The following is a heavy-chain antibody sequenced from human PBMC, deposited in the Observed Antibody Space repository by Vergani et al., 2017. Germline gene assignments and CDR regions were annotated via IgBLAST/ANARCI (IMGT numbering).Heavy chain of an antibody. J-gene: IGHJ4*02. CDR3: ARGPPHYVVFTGYYLFYFDY. CDR1: GGTFSSYA. V-gene: IGHV1-69*01. D-gene: IGHD3-9*01. Sequence: QVQLVQSGAEVKKPGSSVKVSCKASGGTFSSYAISWVRQATGQGLEWMGGLIPIFGTANYAQKFQGRVTITADESTSTAYMELSSLRSEDTAVYYCARGPPHYVVFTGYYLFYFDYWGQGTLVTVSS. CDR2: LIPIFGTA.